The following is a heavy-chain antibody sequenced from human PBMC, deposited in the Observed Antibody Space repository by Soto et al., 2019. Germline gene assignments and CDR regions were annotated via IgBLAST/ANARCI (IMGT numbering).Heavy chain of an antibody. V-gene: IGHV4-30-2*01. Sequence: QLQLQESGSGLVKPSQTLSLTCTVSGGSVSSSNYSWSWIRQPPGKGLEWIGYIYHSGSTYYNPSLKRPVTISIVRSKNQFSLKLSSVTAADTAVYYCARGQRRQDWFDPWGQGTLVTVSS. CDR3: ARGQRRQDWFDP. J-gene: IGHJ5*02. CDR2: IYHSGST. CDR1: GGSVSSSNYS. D-gene: IGHD6-25*01.